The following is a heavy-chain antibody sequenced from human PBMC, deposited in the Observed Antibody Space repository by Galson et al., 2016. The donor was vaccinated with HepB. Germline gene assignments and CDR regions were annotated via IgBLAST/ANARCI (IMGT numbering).Heavy chain of an antibody. CDR3: ARLRRIVTTGSWSSPSYFDY. J-gene: IGHJ4*02. CDR2: IGPRSGGT. CDR1: GYILTGYY. Sequence: SVKVSCKASGYILTGYYVHWVRQAPGQGLEWMGWIGPRSGGTIYAENFQGRVTMTRDTSINTAYMELSRLRSADTAVYYCARLRRIVTTGSWSSPSYFDYGGQGTLVTVSS. D-gene: IGHD1-26*01. V-gene: IGHV1-2*02.